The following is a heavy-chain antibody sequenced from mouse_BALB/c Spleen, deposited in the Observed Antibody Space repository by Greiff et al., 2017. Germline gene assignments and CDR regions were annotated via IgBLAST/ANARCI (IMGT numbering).Heavy chain of an antibody. J-gene: IGHJ2*01. Sequence: EVQLVESGGGLVQPGGSRKLSCAASGFAFSDYGMAWVRQAPGKGPEWVAFSSNLAYSIYYADTVTGRFTISRENAKNTLYLEMSSLRSEDTAMYYCARAYDYDEYYFDYWGQGTTLTVSS. CDR3: ARAYDYDEYYFDY. CDR2: SSNLAYSI. D-gene: IGHD2-4*01. V-gene: IGHV5-15*02. CDR1: GFAFSDYG.